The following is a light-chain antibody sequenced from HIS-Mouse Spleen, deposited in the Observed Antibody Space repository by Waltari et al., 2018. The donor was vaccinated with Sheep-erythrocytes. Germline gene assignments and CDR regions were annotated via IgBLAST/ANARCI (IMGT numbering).Light chain of an antibody. CDR1: QSISSW. CDR3: QQYNSYPLT. CDR2: KAS. V-gene: IGKV1-5*03. J-gene: IGKJ4*01. Sequence: DIQMTQSPSTLSASVGDRVTITCRASQSISSWLAWYQQKPGKVPQLLIYKASSLESGVPSRFSGSGSGTEFTLTISSLQPDDFATYYCQQYNSYPLTFGGGTKVEIK.